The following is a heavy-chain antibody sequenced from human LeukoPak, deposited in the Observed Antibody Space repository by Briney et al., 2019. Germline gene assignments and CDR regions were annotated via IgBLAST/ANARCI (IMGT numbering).Heavy chain of an antibody. CDR3: ARECDYLSPSFDY. CDR1: GYSISSGYY. CDR2: IYHSGST. V-gene: IGHV4-38-2*02. Sequence: PSETLSLTCTVSGYSISSGYYWGWIRQPPGKGLEWIGSIYHSGSTYYNPSLKSRVTISIDTSKNQFSLKVSSVTAADTAVYYCARECDYLSPSFDYWGQGTLVTVSS. D-gene: IGHD4-17*01. J-gene: IGHJ4*02.